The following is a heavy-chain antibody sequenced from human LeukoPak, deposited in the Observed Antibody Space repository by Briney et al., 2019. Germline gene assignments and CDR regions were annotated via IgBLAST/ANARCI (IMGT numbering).Heavy chain of an antibody. CDR1: GGSISSYY. CDR3: ARRDLAAAGPFDY. J-gene: IGHJ4*02. V-gene: IGHV4-59*08. Sequence: TSETLSLTCTVSGGSISSYYWSWIRQPPGKGLEWIGYIYYSGSTNYNPSLKSRVTISVDTSKNQFSLKLSSVTAADTAVYYCARRDLAAAGPFDYWGQGTLVTVSS. CDR2: IYYSGST. D-gene: IGHD6-13*01.